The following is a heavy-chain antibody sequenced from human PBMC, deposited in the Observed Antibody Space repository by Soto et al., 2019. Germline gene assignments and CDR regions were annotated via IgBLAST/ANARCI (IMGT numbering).Heavy chain of an antibody. CDR3: ARDRIPGTWAFDI. CDR1: GFTFISYS. D-gene: IGHD6-13*01. Sequence: SMRLRSAAFGFTFISYSVHRVRQTTGKGLEWVSSISSSSSYRYYAGSVKGRFTISRDNAKNSLSLQVKSLRAEDTAVYYCARDRIPGTWAFDIWGQGTMVTVSS. J-gene: IGHJ3*02. V-gene: IGHV3-21*01. CDR2: ISSSSSYR.